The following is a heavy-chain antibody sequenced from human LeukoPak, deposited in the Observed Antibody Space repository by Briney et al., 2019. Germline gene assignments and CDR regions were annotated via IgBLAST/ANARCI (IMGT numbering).Heavy chain of an antibody. CDR3: ARDRFLEWSIDYDAFDI. J-gene: IGHJ3*02. D-gene: IGHD3-3*01. V-gene: IGHV1-18*01. Sequence: GASVKVSCKASGYTFTSYGISWVRQAPGQGLEWMGWISAYNGNTNYAQKLQGRVTMTTDTSTSTAYMELRSLRSDDTAVYYCARDRFLEWSIDYDAFDIWGQGTMVTVSS. CDR1: GYTFTSYG. CDR2: ISAYNGNT.